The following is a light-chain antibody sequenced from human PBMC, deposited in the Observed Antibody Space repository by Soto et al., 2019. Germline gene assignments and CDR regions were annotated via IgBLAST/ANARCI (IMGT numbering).Light chain of an antibody. CDR2: DAS. CDR1: QSVGNNY. J-gene: IGKJ4*01. V-gene: IGKV3-20*01. CDR3: QQYGSSRLT. Sequence: EIVLTQSPATLSLSPGERATLSCRASQSVGNNYLAWYQQKPGQPPRFLMYDASTRATGIPDRFSGSGSGTDFILTIGRLEPGDFAVYYCQQYGSSRLTFGGGTKVEVK.